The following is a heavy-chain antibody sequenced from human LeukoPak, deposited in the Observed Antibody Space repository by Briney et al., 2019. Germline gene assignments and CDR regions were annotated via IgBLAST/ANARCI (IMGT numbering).Heavy chain of an antibody. V-gene: IGHV1-58*01. CDR3: AAIYDFWSGYYLFDY. CDR1: GFTFTSSA. Sequence: GASVKVSCKASGFTFTSSAVRWVRQARGQRLEWIGWIVVGSGNTNYAQKFQERVTITRDMSTSTAYTELSSLRSEDTAVYYCAAIYDFWSGYYLFDYWGQGTLVTVSS. J-gene: IGHJ4*02. CDR2: IVVGSGNT. D-gene: IGHD3-3*01.